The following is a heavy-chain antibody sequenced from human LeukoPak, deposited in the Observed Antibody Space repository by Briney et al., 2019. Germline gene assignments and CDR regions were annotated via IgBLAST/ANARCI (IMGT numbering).Heavy chain of an antibody. Sequence: ASVTVSCKASGFTFTGHYMHWVRQAPGQGLEWMGWINGNSGATNYARNFQDRVTLTRDTSISTVYMELSRLRIDDTAVYYCARDFSWGVDYWGQGNLVTVSS. D-gene: IGHD3-10*01. CDR3: ARDFSWGVDY. CDR1: GFTFTGHY. V-gene: IGHV1-2*02. CDR2: INGNSGAT. J-gene: IGHJ4*02.